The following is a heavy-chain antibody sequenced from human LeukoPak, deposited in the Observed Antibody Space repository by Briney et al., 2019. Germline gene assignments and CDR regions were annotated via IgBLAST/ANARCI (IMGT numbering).Heavy chain of an antibody. Sequence: SETLSLTCTVSGGSISSSDYYWGWIRQPPGKGLEWIGSVYYSGSTYYNPSLESRVTISVDTSKNQFSLKLSSVTAVDTAVYYCVRDRRLHLGELFDYWGQGALVTVSS. D-gene: IGHD3-16*01. J-gene: IGHJ4*02. CDR3: VRDRRLHLGELFDY. V-gene: IGHV4-39*07. CDR2: VYYSGST. CDR1: GGSISSSDYY.